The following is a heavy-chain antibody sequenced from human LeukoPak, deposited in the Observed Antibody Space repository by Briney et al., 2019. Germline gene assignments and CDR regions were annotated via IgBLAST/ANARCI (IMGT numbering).Heavy chain of an antibody. D-gene: IGHD3-10*01. Sequence: SETLSLTCAVYGGSFSGYYWSWIRQPPGKGLEWIGEINHSGSTNYNPSLESRVTISVDTSKNQFFLKLSSVTAADTAVYYCARGASYYYGSGSYYTYWGQGTLVTVSS. CDR3: ARGASYYYGSGSYYTY. CDR2: INHSGST. J-gene: IGHJ4*02. CDR1: GGSFSGYY. V-gene: IGHV4-34*01.